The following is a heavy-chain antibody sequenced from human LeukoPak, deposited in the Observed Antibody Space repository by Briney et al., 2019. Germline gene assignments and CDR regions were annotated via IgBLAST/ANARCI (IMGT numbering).Heavy chain of an antibody. J-gene: IGHJ4*02. CDR1: GFTFSTFA. Sequence: PGGSLRLSCAASGFTFSTFAMIWGCQPPGKGLEWVSSIFPSGGEIHYADSVRGRFSISRDNSKSTLSLQMHSLRAEDTDIYYCATYRQVLLPFESWGQGTLVTVSS. CDR2: IFPSGGEI. D-gene: IGHD2-8*02. CDR3: ATYRQVLLPFES. V-gene: IGHV3-23*01.